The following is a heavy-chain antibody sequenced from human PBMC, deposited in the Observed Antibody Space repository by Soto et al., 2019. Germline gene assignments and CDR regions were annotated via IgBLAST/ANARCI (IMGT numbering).Heavy chain of an antibody. Sequence: QVQLVESGGGVVQPGASLRLSCAASGFRFSGFAMHWVRQAPGKGLEWVAVTSFDASENFYVDSVKGRFSISRDDSHNTVFLQMNGLRPEDTGIYYCARDLGGYVHLWDKSKYWGQGTLVNVSS. CDR2: TSFDASEN. CDR1: GFRFSGFA. CDR3: ARDLGGYVHLWDKSKY. D-gene: IGHD5-12*01. V-gene: IGHV3-30*04. J-gene: IGHJ4*02.